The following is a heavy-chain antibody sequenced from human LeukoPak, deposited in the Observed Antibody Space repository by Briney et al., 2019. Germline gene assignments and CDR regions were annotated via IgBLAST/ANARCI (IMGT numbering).Heavy chain of an antibody. CDR3: ARLGAYGSGSYFDY. V-gene: IGHV3-66*04. CDR1: GFTVSSNY. CDR2: IYSGGST. Sequence: GGSLRLSCAASGFTVSSNYMSWVRQAPGKGLEWVSVIYSGGSTYYADSVKGRFTISRDTSKNTLYLQMNSLRAEDTAVYYCARLGAYGSGSYFDYWGQGTLVTVSS. J-gene: IGHJ4*02. D-gene: IGHD3-10*01.